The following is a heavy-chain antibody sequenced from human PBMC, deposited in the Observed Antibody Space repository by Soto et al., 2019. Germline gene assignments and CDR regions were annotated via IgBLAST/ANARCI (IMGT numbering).Heavy chain of an antibody. V-gene: IGHV3-21*01. J-gene: IGHJ3*02. CDR1: GFTFSTYS. D-gene: IGHD1-26*01. CDR3: ARDLVDDVFDI. Sequence: ESGGGLVKPGGSLRLSCAASGFTFSTYSMNWVRQAPGKGLEWVSSISSSSNYIYYADSLRGRFIISRDNAENSLYLQMNSLRAEDTAVYYWARDLVDDVFDIWGQGTMFTVSS. CDR2: ISSSSNYI.